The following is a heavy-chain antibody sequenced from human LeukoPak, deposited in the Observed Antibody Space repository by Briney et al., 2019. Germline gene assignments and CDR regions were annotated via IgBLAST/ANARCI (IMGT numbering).Heavy chain of an antibody. Sequence: GGSLRLSCAASGFTFSSYAMHWVRQAPGKGLEYVSAISSNGGSTYYANSVKGRFTISRDNSKNTLYLQMNSLRAEDTAVYYCAKDLSRWELLHLFDYWGQGTLVTVSS. D-gene: IGHD1-26*01. V-gene: IGHV3-64*01. CDR3: AKDLSRWELLHLFDY. CDR1: GFTFSSYA. CDR2: ISSNGGST. J-gene: IGHJ4*02.